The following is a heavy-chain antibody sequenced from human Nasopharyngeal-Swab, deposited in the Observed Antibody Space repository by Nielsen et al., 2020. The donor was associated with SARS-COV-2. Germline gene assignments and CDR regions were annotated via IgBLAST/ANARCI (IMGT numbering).Heavy chain of an antibody. D-gene: IGHD3-22*01. V-gene: IGHV3-7*03. CDR2: IKQDGSEK. J-gene: IGHJ3*02. CDR1: GVTFSSYW. CDR3: ARGDYYDSSGDYVDAFDI. Sequence: GESLKISCAASGVTFSSYWMSWVRQAQGKGLEWVANIKQDGSEKFYVDSVKGRFTISRDNAKNSLYLQMNSLRAEDTAVYYCARGDYYDSSGDYVDAFDIWGQGTMVTVS.